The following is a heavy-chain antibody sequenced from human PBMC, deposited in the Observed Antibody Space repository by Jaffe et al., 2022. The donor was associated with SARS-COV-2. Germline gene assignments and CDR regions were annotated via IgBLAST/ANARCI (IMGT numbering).Heavy chain of an antibody. CDR1: GGSISSGDYY. V-gene: IGHV4-30-4*01. J-gene: IGHJ3*02. CDR3: ARGSDLGATLATPCAFDI. D-gene: IGHD6-19*01. CDR2: IYYSGST. Sequence: QVQLQESGPGLVKPSQTLSLTCTVSGGSISSGDYYWSWIRQPPGKGLEWIGYIYYSGSTYYNPSLKSRVTISVDTSKNQFSLKLSSVTAADTAVYYCARGSDLGATLATPCAFDIWGQGTMVTVSS.